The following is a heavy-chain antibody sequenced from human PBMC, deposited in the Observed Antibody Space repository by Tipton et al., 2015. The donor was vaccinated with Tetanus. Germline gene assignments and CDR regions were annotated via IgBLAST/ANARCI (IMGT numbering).Heavy chain of an antibody. CDR3: ARGLPREPFYFDY. D-gene: IGHD1-26*01. Sequence: TLSLTCTVSGSSITSXXXXXXXXRXXXGKGLEWIGNIYYTAHNSYNPSLDSRVSISVDTSKNQCSLRLTSVTAADTAVYFCARGLPREPFYFDYWGQGKQVIVSS. CDR1: GSSITSXXXX. J-gene: IGHJ4*02. CDR2: IYYTAHN. V-gene: IGHV4-31*03.